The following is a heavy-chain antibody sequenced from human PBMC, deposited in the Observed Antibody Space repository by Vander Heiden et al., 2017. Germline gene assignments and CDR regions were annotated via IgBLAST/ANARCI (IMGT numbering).Heavy chain of an antibody. J-gene: IGHJ3*02. Sequence: EVQLVESGGGLVKPGGSLRPYCAASGFPFSGDTMNWVRQAPGKGLEWVSSITTGSSYIYYADSVKGRFTISRDNAKNSLYLQMNSLRAEDTAVYYCARGGISAAVDAFDIWGQGTMVTVSS. D-gene: IGHD6-13*01. CDR3: ARGGISAAVDAFDI. V-gene: IGHV3-21*01. CDR2: ITTGSSYI. CDR1: GFPFSGDT.